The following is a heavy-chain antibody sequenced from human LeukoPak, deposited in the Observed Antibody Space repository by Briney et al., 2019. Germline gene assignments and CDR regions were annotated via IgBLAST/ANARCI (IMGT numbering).Heavy chain of an antibody. Sequence: GESLKISCKGSGHIFTTYSIGWVRQMPGKGLEWMGIIDPGDSDTRYSPSFQGQVTISADKSISAAYLQWNSLKASDTAIYYCARQSIWFGESSYYFYSGMDVWGQGTTVTVSS. CDR3: ARQSIWFGESSYYFYSGMDV. CDR1: GHIFTTYS. CDR2: IDPGDSDT. J-gene: IGHJ6*02. D-gene: IGHD3-10*01. V-gene: IGHV5-51*01.